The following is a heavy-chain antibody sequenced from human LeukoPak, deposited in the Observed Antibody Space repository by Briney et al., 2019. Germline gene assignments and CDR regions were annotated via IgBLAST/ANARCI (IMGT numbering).Heavy chain of an antibody. J-gene: IGHJ4*02. CDR1: GFTFSSYE. CDR2: ISSSGSTI. CDR3: AKDRTYSSSRSVNDY. D-gene: IGHD6-13*01. Sequence: GGSLRLSCAASGFTFSSYEMNWVRQAPGKGLEWVSYISSSGSTIYYADSVKGRFTISRDNAKNSLYLQMNSLRAEDTAVYYCAKDRTYSSSRSVNDYWGQGTLVTVSS. V-gene: IGHV3-48*03.